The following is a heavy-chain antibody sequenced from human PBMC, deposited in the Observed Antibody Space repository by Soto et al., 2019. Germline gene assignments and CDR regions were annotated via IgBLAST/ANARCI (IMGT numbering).Heavy chain of an antibody. CDR3: AKGITIFGVVTRLQYYLDY. J-gene: IGHJ4*02. V-gene: IGHV3-23*01. Sequence: EVQLLESGGGLVQPGGSLRLSCAASGFTFSSYAMSWVRQAPGKGLEWVSAICGSGGSTYYADSVKGRFTISRDKSKNTLYLQMNSLRAEDTAVYYCAKGITIFGVVTRLQYYLDYWGQGTLVTVSS. CDR1: GFTFSSYA. CDR2: ICGSGGST. D-gene: IGHD3-3*01.